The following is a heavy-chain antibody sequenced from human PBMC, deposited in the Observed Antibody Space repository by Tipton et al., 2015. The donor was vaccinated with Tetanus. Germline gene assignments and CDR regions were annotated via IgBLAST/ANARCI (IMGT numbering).Heavy chain of an antibody. CDR1: GFSFSNYD. CDR3: ARGDLVSYYYGSGSPSPTFYYYMDV. Sequence: LRLSCAASGFSFSNYDMHWVRQAPGKGLQWVSAIGSTGDTYYPDSVKGRFTISRENAKNSLYLQLNSLRAGDTAIYYCARGDLVSYYYGSGSPSPTFYYYMDVWGKGTTVAVSS. V-gene: IGHV3-13*01. J-gene: IGHJ6*03. D-gene: IGHD3-10*01. CDR2: IGSTGDT.